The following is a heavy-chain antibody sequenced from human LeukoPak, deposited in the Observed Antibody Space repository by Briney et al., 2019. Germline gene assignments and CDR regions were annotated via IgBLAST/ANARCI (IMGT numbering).Heavy chain of an antibody. CDR1: GFTFSPYS. CDR3: ARDPYSGSYVDYYYYYYMDV. J-gene: IGHJ6*03. V-gene: IGHV3-21*01. CDR2: ISGSGGST. Sequence: GGSLRLSCAASGFTFSPYSMNWVRQAPGKGLEWVSAISGSGGSTYYADSVKGRFTISRDNAKNSLYLQIDSLRAEDTAVYYCARDPYSGSYVDYYYYYYMDVWGKGTTVTISS. D-gene: IGHD6-13*01.